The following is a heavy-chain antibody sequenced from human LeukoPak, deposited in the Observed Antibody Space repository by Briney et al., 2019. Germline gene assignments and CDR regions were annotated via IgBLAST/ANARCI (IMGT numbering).Heavy chain of an antibody. V-gene: IGHV3-9*01. CDR3: AKDWSYYYGSGSYPFDY. J-gene: IGHJ4*02. D-gene: IGHD3-10*01. Sequence: GRSLRLSCAASGFTFDDYAMHWVRQAPGKGLEWVSGISWNSGSIGYADSVKGRFTISRDNSKNTLYLQMNSLRAEDTAEYYCAKDWSYYYGSGSYPFDYWGQGTLVTVSS. CDR2: ISWNSGSI. CDR1: GFTFDDYA.